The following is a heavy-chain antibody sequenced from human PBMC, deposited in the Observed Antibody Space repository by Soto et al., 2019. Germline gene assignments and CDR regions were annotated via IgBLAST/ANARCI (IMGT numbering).Heavy chain of an antibody. D-gene: IGHD1-26*01. CDR1: GFTLSSYS. CDR3: ARDWGAPRGGMDV. J-gene: IGHJ6*02. Sequence: EVPLVESGGGLVKPGGSLRLSCAASGFTLSSYSMNWVRQAPGKGLEWVSFISSSSSYIYYADSVKGRFTISRDNAKNSLYLQMNSLRAEDTAVYYCARDWGAPRGGMDVWGQGTTVTVSS. V-gene: IGHV3-21*01. CDR2: ISSSSSYI.